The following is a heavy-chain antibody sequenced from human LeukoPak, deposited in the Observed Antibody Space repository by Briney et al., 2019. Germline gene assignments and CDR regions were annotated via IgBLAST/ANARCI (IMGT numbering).Heavy chain of an antibody. CDR3: AVSQAAAQYYYYMDV. CDR2: ISAYNGNT. Sequence: ASVKVFCKASGYTFTSYGISWVRQAPGQGLEWMGWISAYNGNTNYAQKLQGRVTMTTDTSTSTAYMELRSLRSDDTAVYYCAVSQAAAQYYYYMDVWGKGTTVTVSS. D-gene: IGHD6-13*01. V-gene: IGHV1-18*01. J-gene: IGHJ6*03. CDR1: GYTFTSYG.